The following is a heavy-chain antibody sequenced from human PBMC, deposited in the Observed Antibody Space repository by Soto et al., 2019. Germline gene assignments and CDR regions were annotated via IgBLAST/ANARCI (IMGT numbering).Heavy chain of an antibody. Sequence: GGSLRLSCAASGFTFSNYNMNWVRQAPGKGLEWVSSITSHSYIYYADSVKGRFTISRDNAKNSLYLQMGSLRADDTAVYYCAHRKWPNYFDSWGQGTLVTVSS. D-gene: IGHD5-12*01. CDR2: ITSHSYI. V-gene: IGHV3-21*01. J-gene: IGHJ4*02. CDR3: AHRKWPNYFDS. CDR1: GFTFSNYN.